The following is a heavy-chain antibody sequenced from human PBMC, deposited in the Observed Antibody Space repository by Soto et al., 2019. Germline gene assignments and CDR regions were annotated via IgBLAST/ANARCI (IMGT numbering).Heavy chain of an antibody. CDR2: ISAYNGNT. CDR1: GYTFTSYG. V-gene: IGHV1-18*01. CDR3: ARGSCSESYWFDP. J-gene: IGHJ5*02. D-gene: IGHD1-26*01. Sequence: QVQLVQSGAEVKKPGASVKVSCKASGYTFTSYGISWVRQAPGQGLEWMGWISAYNGNTNYAQKLQGRVTMTTDTSTSRDYRELRSLRSDDTAVYYFARGSCSESYWFDPWGQGTLVTVFS.